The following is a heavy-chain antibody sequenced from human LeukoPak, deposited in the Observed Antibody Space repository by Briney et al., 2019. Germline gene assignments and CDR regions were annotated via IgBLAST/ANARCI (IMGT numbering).Heavy chain of an antibody. CDR3: ARDPRGSEYSHFDS. Sequence: GGSLRLSCVASGFSFSSSYMSWVRQAPGKGLEWVANIKQDGNEKHYVDSVKGRFTISRDNAKSSLYRQMNSLRADDTAVYYCARDPRGSEYSHFDSWGQGTLVTVSS. CDR1: GFSFSSSY. D-gene: IGHD3-10*01. CDR2: IKQDGNEK. J-gene: IGHJ4*02. V-gene: IGHV3-7*01.